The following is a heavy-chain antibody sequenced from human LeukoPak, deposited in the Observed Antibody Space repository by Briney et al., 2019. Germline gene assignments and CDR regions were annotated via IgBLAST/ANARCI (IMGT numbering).Heavy chain of an antibody. J-gene: IGHJ4*02. CDR1: GGSMSSGGYS. V-gene: IGHV4-30-2*01. CDR3: ARDDLGVLSF. Sequence: PSQTLSLTCTVSGGSMSSGGYSWSWIRQAPGKGLEWIGHISHTGSTLYNPPLKSRVTISADRSKNQFSLNLNSVTAADTAMYYCARDDLGVLSFWGQGALVTVS. D-gene: IGHD2/OR15-2a*01. CDR2: ISHTGST.